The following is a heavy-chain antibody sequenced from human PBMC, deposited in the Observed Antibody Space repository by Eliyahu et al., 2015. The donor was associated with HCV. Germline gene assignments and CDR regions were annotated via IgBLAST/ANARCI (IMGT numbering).Heavy chain of an antibody. Sequence: EVHLVDSGGGLVQPXGSLXLSCAASGFSFSRHYMIWVRQAPGKGLEWVAKIRPDGSESYYAESVEGRFTMSRDNAKNSVYLQMNSLRADDTTVYYCATEEFWRTDYWGQGTLVTVSS. V-gene: IGHV3-7*03. CDR3: ATEEFWRTDY. CDR2: IRPDGSES. D-gene: IGHD1-1*01. J-gene: IGHJ4*02. CDR1: GFSFSRHY.